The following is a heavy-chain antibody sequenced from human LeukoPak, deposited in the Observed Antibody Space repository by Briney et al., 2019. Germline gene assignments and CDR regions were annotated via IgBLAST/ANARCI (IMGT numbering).Heavy chain of an antibody. D-gene: IGHD6-19*01. J-gene: IGHJ4*02. Sequence: ASVKVSCKVSGYTLTELPMHWVRQAPGKGLEWMGGFDPEDGETIYAQKFQGRVTMTEDTSTDTAYMVLSSLRSEDTAVYYCATGEQWLVSYFDYWGKGTLVTVSS. V-gene: IGHV1-24*01. CDR1: GYTLTELP. CDR3: ATGEQWLVSYFDY. CDR2: FDPEDGET.